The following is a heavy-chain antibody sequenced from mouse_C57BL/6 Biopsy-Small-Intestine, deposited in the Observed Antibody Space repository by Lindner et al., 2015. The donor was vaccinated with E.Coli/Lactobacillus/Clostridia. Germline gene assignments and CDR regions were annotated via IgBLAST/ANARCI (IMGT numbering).Heavy chain of an antibody. V-gene: IGHV1-63*01. CDR2: IYPGGGYT. CDR3: AREYGDYFDY. CDR1: GYTFTNYW. D-gene: IGHD2-10*02. J-gene: IGHJ2*01. Sequence: QLQESGAELVRPGTSVKMSCKASGYTFTNYWIGWAKQRPGHGLEWIGDIYPGGGYTNYNEKFKGKATLTADKSSSTAYMQFSSLTSEDSAIYYCAREYGDYFDYWGQGTTLTVSS.